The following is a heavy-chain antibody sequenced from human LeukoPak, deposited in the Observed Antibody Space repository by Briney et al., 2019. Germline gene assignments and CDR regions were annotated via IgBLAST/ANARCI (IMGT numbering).Heavy chain of an antibody. V-gene: IGHV3-33*01. Sequence: GGSLRLSCAASGFTFSSYGMHWVRQAPGKGLEWVAVIWYDGSNKYYADSVKGRFTISRDNSKNTLYLQMNSLRDEDTAVYYCARGPNYGVLAYWGQGALVTVSS. J-gene: IGHJ4*02. CDR2: IWYDGSNK. D-gene: IGHD1-7*01. CDR3: ARGPNYGVLAY. CDR1: GFTFSSYG.